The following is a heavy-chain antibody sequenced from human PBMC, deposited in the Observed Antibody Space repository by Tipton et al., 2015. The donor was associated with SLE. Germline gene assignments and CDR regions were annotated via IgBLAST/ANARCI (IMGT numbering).Heavy chain of an antibody. V-gene: IGHV4-61*02. CDR2: IYTSGST. J-gene: IGHJ4*02. CDR1: GGSISSGSYY. D-gene: IGHD2-8*02. Sequence: TLSLTCTVPGGSISSGSYYWSWIRQPAGKGLEWIGRIYTSGSTNYNPSLKSRVTISVDTSKNQFSLKLSSVTAADTAVYYCARGSCSGGVCYIDYWGQGTLVTVSS. CDR3: ARGSCSGGVCYIDY.